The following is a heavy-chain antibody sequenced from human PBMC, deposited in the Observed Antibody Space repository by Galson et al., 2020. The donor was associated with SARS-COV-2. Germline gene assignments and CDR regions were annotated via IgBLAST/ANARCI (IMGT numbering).Heavy chain of an antibody. CDR2: IKSKTDGGTT. CDR1: GFTFSNAW. D-gene: IGHD1-26*01. Sequence: GESLKISCAASGFTFSNAWMSWVRQAPGKGLEWVGRIKSKTDGGTTDYAAPVKGRFTISRDDSKNTLYLQMNSLKTEDTAVYYCTTDRLIVGATGADAFDIWGQGTMVTVSS. CDR3: TTDRLIVGATGADAFDI. J-gene: IGHJ3*02. V-gene: IGHV3-15*01.